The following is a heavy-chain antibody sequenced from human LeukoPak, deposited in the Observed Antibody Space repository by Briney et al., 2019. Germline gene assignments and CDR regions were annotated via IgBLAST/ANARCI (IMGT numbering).Heavy chain of an antibody. J-gene: IGHJ4*02. Sequence: WVRQAPGKGREWLGYIYTGNTASNPSLQSRLTISRDTSENQFSLSLTSVTAADTAVYYCAGGPAYLDSVPNSWGQGTLVTVSS. D-gene: IGHD3-22*01. CDR3: AGGPAYLDSVPNS. CDR2: IYTGNT. V-gene: IGHV4-31*02.